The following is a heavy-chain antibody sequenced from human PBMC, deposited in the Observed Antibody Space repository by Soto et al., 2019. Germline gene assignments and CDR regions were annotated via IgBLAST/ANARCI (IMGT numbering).Heavy chain of an antibody. Sequence: PSETLSLTCTVSGGSISSSSYYWGWIRQPPGKGLEWIGSIYYSGSTYYNPSLKSRVTISVDTSRNQVSLKLSSVTAADSAVYFCARARYQLLHPYYYGMYAWGQGTTVTVSS. J-gene: IGHJ6*02. D-gene: IGHD2-2*01. CDR1: GGSISSSSYY. V-gene: IGHV4-39*07. CDR3: ARARYQLLHPYYYGMYA. CDR2: IYYSGST.